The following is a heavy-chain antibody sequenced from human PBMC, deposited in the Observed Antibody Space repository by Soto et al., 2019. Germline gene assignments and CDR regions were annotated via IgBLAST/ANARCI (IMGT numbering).Heavy chain of an antibody. V-gene: IGHV3-23*01. CDR2: ISGSGGST. D-gene: IGHD4-4*01. Sequence: GGSLRLSCAASGFTFSSYAMSWVRQAPGKGLEWVSAISGSGGSTYYADSVKGRFTISRDNSKNTLYLQMNSLRAEDTAVYYCASGRGGTTAFDYWGQGTLVTVSS. J-gene: IGHJ4*02. CDR1: GFTFSSYA. CDR3: ASGRGGTTAFDY.